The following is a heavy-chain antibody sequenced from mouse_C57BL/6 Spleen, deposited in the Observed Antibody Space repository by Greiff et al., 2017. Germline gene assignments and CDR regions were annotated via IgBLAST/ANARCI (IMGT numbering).Heavy chain of an antibody. V-gene: IGHV1-82*01. J-gene: IGHJ4*01. CDR3: ARGAYYSDCGYGGDY. CDR2: IYPGDGDT. Sequence: VQLQQSGPELVKPGASVKISCKASGYAFSSSWMNWVKQRPGKGLEWIGRIYPGDGDTNYNGKFKGKATLTADKSSSTAYMQISSLTSEDSAVYFCARGAYYSDCGYGGDYRGQGTSVTVSS. CDR1: GYAFSSSW. D-gene: IGHD2-12*01.